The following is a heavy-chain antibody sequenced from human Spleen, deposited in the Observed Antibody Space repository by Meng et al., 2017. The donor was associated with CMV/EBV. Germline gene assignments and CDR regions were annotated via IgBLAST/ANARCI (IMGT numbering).Heavy chain of an antibody. D-gene: IGHD4-11*01. Sequence: GSLRLSCTVSDGSISSSYYYWGWIRQPPGKGLEWIGSIYYTGSTYYNPSLRSRVSISVDTSENQFSLKLRSVTAADTAVYYCARRVYSNYYYYYGMDVWGQGTTVTVSS. CDR1: DGSISSSYYY. J-gene: IGHJ6*02. CDR3: ARRVYSNYYYYYGMDV. V-gene: IGHV4-39*07. CDR2: IYYTGST.